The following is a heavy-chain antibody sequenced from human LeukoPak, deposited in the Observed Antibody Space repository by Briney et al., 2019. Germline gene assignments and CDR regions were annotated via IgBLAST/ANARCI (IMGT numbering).Heavy chain of an antibody. CDR3: TRDLGGSSSTIDAFDI. CDR1: GGTFSSYA. CDR2: IIPIFGTA. V-gene: IGHV1-69*13. J-gene: IGHJ3*02. Sequence: SVKVSCKASGGTFSSYAISWVRQAPGQGLEWMGGIIPIFGTANYAQKFQGRVTITADESTSTAYMELSSLRSEDTAVYYCTRDLGGSSSTIDAFDIWGQGTMVTVSS. D-gene: IGHD1-26*01.